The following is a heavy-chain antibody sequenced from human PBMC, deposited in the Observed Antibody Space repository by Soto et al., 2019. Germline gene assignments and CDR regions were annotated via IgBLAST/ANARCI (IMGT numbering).Heavy chain of an antibody. CDR2: INTDGSIT. J-gene: IGHJ4*02. D-gene: IGHD2-2*01. CDR3: ARAQLGFDY. V-gene: IGHV3-74*01. Sequence: GGSLRLSCAASGFTFSNYWMHWVRQAPGKGLVWVSRINTDGSITTYADSVKGRFAISRDNAKNTLYLQMNSLRVEDTAVYYCARAQLGFDYWGQGTLVTVSS. CDR1: GFTFSNYW.